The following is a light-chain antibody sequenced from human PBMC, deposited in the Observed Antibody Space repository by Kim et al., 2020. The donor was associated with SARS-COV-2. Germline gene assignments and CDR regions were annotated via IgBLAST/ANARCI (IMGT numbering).Light chain of an antibody. V-gene: IGKV3-11*01. CDR3: QQRSNWPPLT. Sequence: EIVLTQSPATLSLSPGERATLSCRASQSVSSYLAWYQQKPGQAPRLLIYDASNRATGIPPRFSGSGSGTDFTLTISSLEPEDFAVYYCQQRSNWPPLTFGGGTQVDIK. CDR2: DAS. CDR1: QSVSSY. J-gene: IGKJ4*01.